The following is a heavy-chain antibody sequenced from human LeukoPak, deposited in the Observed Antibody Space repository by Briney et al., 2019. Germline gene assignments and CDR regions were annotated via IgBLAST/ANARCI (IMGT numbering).Heavy chain of an antibody. Sequence: GASVKVSCKASGYTFTSYGISWVRQAPGQGLEWMGWISAYNGNTNYAQKLQGRVTMTTDTSTSTAYMELRSLRSDDTAVYYCARASSGPNYYYYYMDVWGKGTTVTVS. CDR3: ARASSGPNYYYYYMDV. V-gene: IGHV1-18*01. J-gene: IGHJ6*03. CDR1: GYTFTSYG. D-gene: IGHD3-22*01. CDR2: ISAYNGNT.